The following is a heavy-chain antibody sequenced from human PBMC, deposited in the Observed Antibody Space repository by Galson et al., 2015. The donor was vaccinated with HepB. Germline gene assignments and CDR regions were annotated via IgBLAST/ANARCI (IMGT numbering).Heavy chain of an antibody. CDR2: INPSGGST. CDR1: GYTFTSYY. D-gene: IGHD3-10*01. J-gene: IGHJ4*02. V-gene: IGHV1-46*03. CDR3: ARGITMVQGVIITFPDY. Sequence: SVKVSCKASGYTFTSYYMHWVRQAPGQGLEWMGIINPSGGSTSYAQKFQGRVTMTRDTSTSTVYMELSSLRSEDTAVYYCARGITMVQGVIITFPDYWGQGTLVTVSS.